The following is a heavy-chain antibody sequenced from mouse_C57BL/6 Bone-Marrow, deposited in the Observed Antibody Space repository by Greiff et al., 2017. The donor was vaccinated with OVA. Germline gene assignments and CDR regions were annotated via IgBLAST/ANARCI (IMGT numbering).Heavy chain of an antibody. V-gene: IGHV5-12*01. CDR2: ISNGGGST. J-gene: IGHJ4*01. CDR3: ARREDY. Sequence: EVQGVESGGGLVQPGGSLKLSCAASGFTFSDYYMYWVSQTPEKRLEWVAYISNGGGSTYYPDTVKGRFTISRDKAKNTLYLQMSRLKSEDTAMYYCARREDYWGQGTSVTVSS. CDR1: GFTFSDYY.